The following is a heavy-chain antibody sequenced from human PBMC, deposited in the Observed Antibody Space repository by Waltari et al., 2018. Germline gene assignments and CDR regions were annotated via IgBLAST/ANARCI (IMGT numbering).Heavy chain of an antibody. J-gene: IGHJ4*02. CDR2: ISYDGNNK. CDR1: GFTFSSFG. Sequence: QVQLVESGGGVVQPGRSLRLSCAASGFTFSSFGMHWVRQAPGKGLEWVAVISYDGNNKYYADSVKGRFTISRDNSKNTLYLQMNSLRAEDTAVSYCAKGDGYNSYVDYWGQGTLVIVSS. V-gene: IGHV3-30*18. D-gene: IGHD5-12*01. CDR3: AKGDGYNSYVDY.